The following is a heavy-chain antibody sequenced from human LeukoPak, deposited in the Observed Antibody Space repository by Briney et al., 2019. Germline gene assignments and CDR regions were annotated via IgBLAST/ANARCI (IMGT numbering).Heavy chain of an antibody. CDR2: IYYSGGT. CDR1: GGSISSYY. Sequence: SETLSLTCTVSGGSISSYYWTWIRQPPGKGLGLEWIGYIYYSGGTNYNPSLKSRVTISIDTSKNQVSLKLSSVTAADTAVYYCARDKYYDSSGYNWFDPWGQGTLVTVSS. V-gene: IGHV4-59*12. J-gene: IGHJ5*02. D-gene: IGHD3-22*01. CDR3: ARDKYYDSSGYNWFDP.